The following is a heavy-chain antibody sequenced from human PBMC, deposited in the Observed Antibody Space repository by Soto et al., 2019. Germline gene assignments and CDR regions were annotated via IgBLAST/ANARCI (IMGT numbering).Heavy chain of an antibody. D-gene: IGHD6-13*01. V-gene: IGHV3-74*01. J-gene: IGHJ5*02. CDR1: RFTFSSFW. CDR2: INSDGSST. CDR3: ARAAYRSSQTFLFDP. Sequence: GGFLRLSCAASRFTFSSFWFHWVRQAPGKGLVWVSHINSDGSSTSYADSVKGRFTISRDNAKNTLYLQMNSLRAEDTAVYYCARAAYRSSQTFLFDPWGQGTLVTVSS.